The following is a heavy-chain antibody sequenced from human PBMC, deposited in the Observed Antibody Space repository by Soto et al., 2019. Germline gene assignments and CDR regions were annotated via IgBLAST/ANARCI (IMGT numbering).Heavy chain of an antibody. J-gene: IGHJ2*01. Sequence: SETLSRTWTVSGGSISRYDWSWIRQPPGKGLEWIGYIYYSGSTNYNPSLKSRVTISVDTSKNQFSLKLSSVTAADTAVYYCARSLTMVRGVGFDLWGRGTLVTVSS. CDR1: GGSISRYD. V-gene: IGHV4-59*01. CDR2: IYYSGST. D-gene: IGHD3-10*01. CDR3: ARSLTMVRGVGFDL.